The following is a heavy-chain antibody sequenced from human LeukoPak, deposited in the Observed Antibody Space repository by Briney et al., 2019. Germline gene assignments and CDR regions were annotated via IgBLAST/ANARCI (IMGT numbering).Heavy chain of an antibody. J-gene: IGHJ4*02. CDR2: IYTSGST. D-gene: IGHD3-22*01. Sequence: PSETLSLTCTVSGGSISSYYWSWIRQHAGKGLEWIGRIYTSGSTNYNPSLKSRVTISVDKSKNQFSLKLSSVTAADTAVYYCARNYYDSNGYRYFDYWGQGTLVTLSS. CDR1: GGSISSYY. CDR3: ARNYYDSNGYRYFDY. V-gene: IGHV4-4*07.